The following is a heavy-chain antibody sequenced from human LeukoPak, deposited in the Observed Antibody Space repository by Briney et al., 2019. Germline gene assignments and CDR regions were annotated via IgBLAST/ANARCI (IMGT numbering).Heavy chain of an antibody. J-gene: IGHJ4*02. CDR1: GFTFDDYA. CDR2: ISWNSGSI. CDR3: AKDLSIAVAGTISY. D-gene: IGHD6-19*01. Sequence: PGRSLRLSCAASGFTFDDYAMHWVRQAPGKGLEWVSGISWNSGSIGYADSVKGRFTISRDNAKNSLYLQMNSLRAEDTALYYCAKDLSIAVAGTISYWGQGTLVTVSS. V-gene: IGHV3-9*01.